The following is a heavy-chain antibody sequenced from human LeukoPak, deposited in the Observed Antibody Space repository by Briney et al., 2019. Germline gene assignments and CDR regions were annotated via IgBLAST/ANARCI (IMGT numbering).Heavy chain of an antibody. J-gene: IGHJ6*02. Sequence: PGGSLRLSCAASGFTFSSYGMHWVRQAPGKGLEWVAVISYDGSNKYYADSVKGRFTISRDNSKNTLYLQMNSLRAEDTAVYYCAKVPRSGRYYYYGMDVWGQGTTVSVSS. CDR1: GFTFSSYG. D-gene: IGHD3-3*01. V-gene: IGHV3-30*18. CDR2: ISYDGSNK. CDR3: AKVPRSGRYYYYGMDV.